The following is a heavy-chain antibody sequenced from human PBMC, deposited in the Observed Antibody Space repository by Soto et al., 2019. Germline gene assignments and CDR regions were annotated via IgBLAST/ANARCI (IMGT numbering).Heavy chain of an antibody. Sequence: SETLSLTXAVYGGSFSGYYWSWIRQPPGKGLEWIGEINHSGSTNYNPSLKSRVTISVDTSKNQFSLKLSSVTAADTAVYYCASRNLTGFDYWGQGTLVTVSS. CDR1: GGSFSGYY. CDR2: INHSGST. D-gene: IGHD7-27*01. J-gene: IGHJ4*02. V-gene: IGHV4-34*01. CDR3: ASRNLTGFDY.